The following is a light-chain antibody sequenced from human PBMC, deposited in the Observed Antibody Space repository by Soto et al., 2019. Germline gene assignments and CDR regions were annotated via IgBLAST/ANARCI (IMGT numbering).Light chain of an antibody. V-gene: IGLV3-21*02. J-gene: IGLJ1*01. CDR1: NMEGKS. Sequence: SYELTQPPSVSVAPAQTATITCEGSNMEGKSVHWYQQKPGQAPVLVVYDDSDRPSGIPERFTGSNSGNTATLTISRLEGGDEADYYCQVWDSGSDHYVFGSGTKVTVL. CDR3: QVWDSGSDHYV. CDR2: DDS.